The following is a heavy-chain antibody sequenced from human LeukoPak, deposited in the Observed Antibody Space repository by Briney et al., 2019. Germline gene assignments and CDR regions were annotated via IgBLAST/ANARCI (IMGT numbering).Heavy chain of an antibody. J-gene: IGHJ4*02. CDR2: IHRDGSEK. CDR1: GFHFDNYW. CDR3: ARTTTVTDGDYYFDY. Sequence: GESLRLSCAASGFHFDNYWMTWVRQAPGMGLEWLANIHRDGSEKYYVVSVEGRFTISRVNAKNSLYLQMNSLRAEDTAVYYCARTTTVTDGDYYFDYWGQGTLVTVSS. D-gene: IGHD2-21*02. V-gene: IGHV3-7*01.